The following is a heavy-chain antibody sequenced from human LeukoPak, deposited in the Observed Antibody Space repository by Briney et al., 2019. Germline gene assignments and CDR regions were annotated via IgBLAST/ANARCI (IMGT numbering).Heavy chain of an antibody. CDR3: ARTNLGYCSGGSCYYFDY. J-gene: IGHJ4*02. CDR2: IIPIFGTA. D-gene: IGHD2-15*01. CDR1: GGTFSSYA. V-gene: IGHV1-69*05. Sequence: ASGKVSCKASGGTFSSYAISWVRQAPGQGLEWMGRIIPIFGTANYAQKFQGRVTITTDESTSTAYMELSSLRSEDTAVYYCARTNLGYCSGGSCYYFDYWGQGTLVTVSS.